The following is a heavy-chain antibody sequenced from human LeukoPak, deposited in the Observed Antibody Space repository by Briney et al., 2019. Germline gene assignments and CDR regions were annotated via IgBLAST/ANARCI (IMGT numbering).Heavy chain of an antibody. CDR2: IYTSGST. V-gene: IGHV4-4*07. J-gene: IGHJ5*02. CDR3: ARDRCSSTSCYKLNWFDP. CDR1: GGTVSSYY. D-gene: IGHD2-2*02. Sequence: SETLSLTCTVSGGTVSSYYWSWIRQPAGKGLEWIGRIYTSGSTNYNPSLKSRVTMSVDTSKNQFSLKLSSVTAADTAVYYCARDRCSSTSCYKLNWFDPWGQGTLVTVSS.